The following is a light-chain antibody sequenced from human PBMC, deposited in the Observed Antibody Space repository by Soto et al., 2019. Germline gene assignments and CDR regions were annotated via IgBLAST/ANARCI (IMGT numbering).Light chain of an antibody. J-gene: IGLJ1*01. Sequence: QSALTQPRSVSGSPGQSVTISCTGTSSDVGGYKYVSWYQQHPGKAPKLMIYDVSERPSGVPDRFSGSKSGNTASLIISGLQAEDEADYYCCSYAGSYTFYVFGTGTKVTVL. V-gene: IGLV2-11*01. CDR2: DVS. CDR3: CSYAGSYTFYV. CDR1: SSDVGGYKY.